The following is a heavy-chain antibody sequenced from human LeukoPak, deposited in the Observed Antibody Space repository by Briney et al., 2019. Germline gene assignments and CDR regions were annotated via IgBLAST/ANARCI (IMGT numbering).Heavy chain of an antibody. CDR2: IKQDGSEK. Sequence: PGGSLRLSCAASGFTFSSYWMSWVRQAPGKGLEGVANIKQDGSEKYYVDSVKGRFTISRDNAKNSLYLQMNSLRAEDTAVYYCARDSSSWNNWFDPWGQGTLVTVSS. CDR3: ARDSSSWNNWFDP. V-gene: IGHV3-7*01. J-gene: IGHJ5*02. D-gene: IGHD6-13*01. CDR1: GFTFSSYW.